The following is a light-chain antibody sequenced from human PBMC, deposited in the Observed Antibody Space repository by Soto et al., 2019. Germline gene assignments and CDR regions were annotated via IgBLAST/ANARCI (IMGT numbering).Light chain of an antibody. CDR3: QQANSFPS. V-gene: IGKV1-12*02. CDR1: QDVSNW. CDR2: GAS. J-gene: IGKJ5*01. Sequence: DIQMTQSPSSLSASLGDRVTITCRASQDVSNWLSWYQQKPGKAPELLISGASTLQSGVPSRFSGSGSGTDFSLTISSLQPEDFATYFCQQANSFPSFGQGTRLEIK.